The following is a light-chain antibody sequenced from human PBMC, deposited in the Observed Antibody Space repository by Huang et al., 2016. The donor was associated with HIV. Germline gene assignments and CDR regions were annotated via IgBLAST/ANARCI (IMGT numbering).Light chain of an antibody. V-gene: IGKV3-20*01. J-gene: IGKJ4*01. CDR1: QSVSSSY. Sequence: FVLTQSPGTLSLSPGERATLSCRASQSVSSSYLAWYQQKPGQAPRLLIYGASSSATGITDRFSGSGSGTDFTLTISRLQPEDFAVYYCQQYGSSPRTFGGGTQVEIK. CDR2: GAS. CDR3: QQYGSSPRT.